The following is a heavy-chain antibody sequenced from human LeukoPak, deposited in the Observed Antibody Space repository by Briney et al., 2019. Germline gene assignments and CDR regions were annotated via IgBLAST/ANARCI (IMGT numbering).Heavy chain of an antibody. Sequence: SETLSLTCTVSGGSISSYYWSWIRQLAGKGLEWIGRIYTSGSTNYNPSLKSRVTMSVDTSKNQFSLKLSSVTAADTAVYYCARDQSVGDFWSGYYNPYYFDYWGQGTLVTVSS. CDR2: IYTSGST. V-gene: IGHV4-4*07. J-gene: IGHJ4*02. D-gene: IGHD3-3*01. CDR1: GGSISSYY. CDR3: ARDQSVGDFWSGYYNPYYFDY.